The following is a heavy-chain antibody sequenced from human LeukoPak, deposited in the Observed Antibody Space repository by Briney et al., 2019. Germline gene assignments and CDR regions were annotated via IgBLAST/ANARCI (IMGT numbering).Heavy chain of an antibody. V-gene: IGHV4-39*01. D-gene: IGHD3/OR15-3a*01. CDR1: GFTFSSYSMN. CDR2: IYYSGTP. J-gene: IGHJ4*02. CDR3: ARQTGSELFILP. Sequence: PGGSLILSCAASGFTFSSYSMNWVRQAPGKGLEWIGSIYYSGTPYYNGSLKSQVYISINTAKNQFSLRLTSVTAADTAVYDCARQTGSELFILPGGEGTLVTVSS.